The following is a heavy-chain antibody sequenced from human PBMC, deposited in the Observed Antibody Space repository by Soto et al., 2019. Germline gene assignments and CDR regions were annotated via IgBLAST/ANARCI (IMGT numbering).Heavy chain of an antibody. D-gene: IGHD6-19*01. Sequence: SETLSLTCTVSGGSIRSSSYYWGWIRQPPGKGLEWIGSIYYSGSTYYNPSLKSRVTISVDTSKNQFSLKLSSVTAADTAVYYCARPAGYSSGWYGTNTDAFDIWGQGTMVTVSS. CDR1: GGSIRSSSYY. V-gene: IGHV4-39*01. CDR3: ARPAGYSSGWYGTNTDAFDI. J-gene: IGHJ3*02. CDR2: IYYSGST.